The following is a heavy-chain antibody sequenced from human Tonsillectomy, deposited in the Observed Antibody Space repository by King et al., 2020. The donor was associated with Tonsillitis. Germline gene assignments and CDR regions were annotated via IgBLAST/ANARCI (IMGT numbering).Heavy chain of an antibody. J-gene: IGHJ6*02. CDR1: GYSFTSNY. V-gene: IGHV1-46*01. CDR3: ARGGVTATLYYCCGMDV. CDR2: INPSGGST. D-gene: IGHD2-21*02. Sequence: VQLVESGAEVKRPGASVRVSCKASGYSFTSNYVHWVRQAPGQGLEWMGIINPSGGSTSYAQKFQGRATMTRDTSTSTVYMELSGRRSEDTAVYYCARGGVTATLYYCCGMDVWGQGTTVTVSS.